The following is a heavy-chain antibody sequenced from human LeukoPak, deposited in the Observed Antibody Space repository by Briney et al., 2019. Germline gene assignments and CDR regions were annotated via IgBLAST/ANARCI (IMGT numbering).Heavy chain of an antibody. CDR2: INPSGGST. Sequence: ASVKVSCKASGYTFTGYYMHWVRQAPGQGLEWMGIINPSGGSTSYAQKFQGRVTMTRDTSTSTVYMELSSLRSEDTAVYYCARDLQSGDYNEGPDAFDIWGQGTMVTVSS. J-gene: IGHJ3*02. CDR3: ARDLQSGDYNEGPDAFDI. CDR1: GYTFTGYY. D-gene: IGHD3-10*01. V-gene: IGHV1-46*01.